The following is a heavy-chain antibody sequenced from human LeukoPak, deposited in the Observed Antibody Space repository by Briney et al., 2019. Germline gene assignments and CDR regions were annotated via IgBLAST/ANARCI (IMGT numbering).Heavy chain of an antibody. D-gene: IGHD2-2*01. Sequence: GGSLRLSCAASGFTFSSFTMNWVRQAPGKGLEWISYINTDSSDIHYADSVKGRFAISRDNARNTLFLQLSSLRAEDSAVYYCARDTFQPGLIDSWGQGTLVTVSS. J-gene: IGHJ4*02. CDR1: GFTFSSFT. CDR3: ARDTFQPGLIDS. CDR2: INTDSSDI. V-gene: IGHV3-21*05.